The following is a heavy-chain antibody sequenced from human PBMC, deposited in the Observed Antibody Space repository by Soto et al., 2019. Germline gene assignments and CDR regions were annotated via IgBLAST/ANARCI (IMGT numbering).Heavy chain of an antibody. V-gene: IGHV3-64*01. D-gene: IGHD4-17*01. CDR1: GFTFSSYA. Sequence: GGSLRLSCAASGFTFSSYAMHWVRQAPGKGLEYVSAISSNGGSTYYANSVKGRFTISRDNSKNTLYLQMGSLRAEDMAVYYCARDGLRTYAFDIWGQGPMVTVSS. CDR3: ARDGLRTYAFDI. J-gene: IGHJ3*02. CDR2: ISSNGGST.